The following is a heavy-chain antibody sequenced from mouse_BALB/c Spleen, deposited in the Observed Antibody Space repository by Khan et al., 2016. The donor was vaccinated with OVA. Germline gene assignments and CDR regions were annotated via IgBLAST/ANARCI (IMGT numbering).Heavy chain of an antibody. CDR3: TRKDYYGSSHRYFDV. J-gene: IGHJ1*01. CDR2: INPSNGGT. CDR1: GYTFTRYY. Sequence: QVQLQQSGTELVKPGASVKLSCKTSGYTFTRYYMYWVKQRPGQGLEWIGEINPSNGGTNFNGKFKSKATLTVDKLSSTAFMQLSSLTSEDSAVYYCTRKDYYGSSHRYFDVWGGGTTVTVSS. V-gene: IGHV1-53*01. D-gene: IGHD1-1*01.